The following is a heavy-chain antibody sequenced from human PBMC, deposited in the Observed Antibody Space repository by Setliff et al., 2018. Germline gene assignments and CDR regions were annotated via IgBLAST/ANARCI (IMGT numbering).Heavy chain of an antibody. CDR2: IFYSGDT. D-gene: IGHD3-10*01. V-gene: IGHV4-59*02. CDR1: GGAVSGDY. CDR3: ARDRTYYGSGTYTRWFDY. J-gene: IGHJ4*02. Sequence: SETLSLTCSVSGGAVSGDYWSWIRHSPGKGLEWIGFIFYSGDTKSNPSLKSRVTMSVDTSKNQFSLQLSSVTAADTAVYYCARDRTYYGSGTYTRWFDYWGQGTLVTVSS.